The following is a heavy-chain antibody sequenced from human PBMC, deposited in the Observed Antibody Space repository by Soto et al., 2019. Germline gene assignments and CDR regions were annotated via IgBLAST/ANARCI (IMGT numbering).Heavy chain of an antibody. Sequence: QVQLVQSGAEVKKPGASVKVSCKASGYTFTSYAMHWVRQAPGQRLEGMGWINAGNGNTKYSQKFQGRVTITRDTSASTAYMELSSLRSEDTAVYYCAREFLYDSSGYGYWGQGTLVTVSS. J-gene: IGHJ4*02. D-gene: IGHD3-22*01. V-gene: IGHV1-3*01. CDR2: INAGNGNT. CDR1: GYTFTSYA. CDR3: AREFLYDSSGYGY.